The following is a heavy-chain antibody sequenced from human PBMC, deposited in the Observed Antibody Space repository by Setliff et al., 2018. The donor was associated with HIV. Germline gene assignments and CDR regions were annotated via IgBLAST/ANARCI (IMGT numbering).Heavy chain of an antibody. CDR2: IKSKTDGGTT. J-gene: IGHJ1*01. CDR1: GFTFNNAW. V-gene: IGHV3-15*01. CDR3: TREIRDGYPRSSN. Sequence: SLRLSCAASGFTFNNAWMTWVRQAPGKGLEWVGHIKSKTDGGTTDYAAPVKGRFTISRDDSKSTLYLQLTTLRTEDTGFYFCTREIRDGYPRSSNWGQGTPVTVSS. D-gene: IGHD3-10*01.